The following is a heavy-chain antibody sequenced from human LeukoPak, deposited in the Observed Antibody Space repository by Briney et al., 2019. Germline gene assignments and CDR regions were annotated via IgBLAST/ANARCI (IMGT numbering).Heavy chain of an antibody. CDR1: GGSISSGGYY. D-gene: IGHD4-11*01. CDR3: ARALWGTVTTYFDY. J-gene: IGHJ4*02. V-gene: IGHV4-30-2*01. Sequence: SQTLSLTCTVSGGSISSGGYYWSWIRQPPGKGLEWIGYIYHSGSTYYNPSLKSRVTISVDTSKNQFSLKLSSVTAADTAVYYCARALWGTVTTYFDYWGQGTLVTVSS. CDR2: IYHSGST.